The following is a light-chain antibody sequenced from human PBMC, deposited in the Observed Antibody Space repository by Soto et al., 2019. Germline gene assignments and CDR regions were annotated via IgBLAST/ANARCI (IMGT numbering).Light chain of an antibody. CDR2: SSN. CDR1: SSNIGSNS. Sequence: QSVLTQPPSASATPGQRVTISCSGSSSNIGSNSVNWYQQVPGTAPRLLIYSSNQRPSGVPDRISGSKSGTSASLAISGLQSEDEADYYCAAWDDDLHVWLFGGGTKLTVL. V-gene: IGLV1-44*01. J-gene: IGLJ3*02. CDR3: AAWDDDLHVWL.